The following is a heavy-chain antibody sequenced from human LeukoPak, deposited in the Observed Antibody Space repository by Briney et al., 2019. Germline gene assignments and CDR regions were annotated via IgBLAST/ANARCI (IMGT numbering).Heavy chain of an antibody. CDR2: IYSGGST. D-gene: IGHD5-18*01. V-gene: IGHV3-53*01. CDR1: GFTVSSNY. Sequence: GGSLRLSCAASGFTVSSNYMSWVRQAPGKGLEWVSVIYSGGSTYYADSVKGRFTISRGNSKNTLYLQMNSLRAEDTAVYYCARLGYSYGDAFDIWGQGTMVTVSS. J-gene: IGHJ3*02. CDR3: ARLGYSYGDAFDI.